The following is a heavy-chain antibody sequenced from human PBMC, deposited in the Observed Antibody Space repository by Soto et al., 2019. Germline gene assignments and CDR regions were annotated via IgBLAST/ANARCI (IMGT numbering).Heavy chain of an antibody. D-gene: IGHD3-16*01. J-gene: IGHJ5*02. Sequence: EVQLLESGGGLVQPGGSLRLSCAASGFTFSSYAMSWVRQTPGKGLEWVSAISGSGGSTYYADSVKGRFTISRDNSKNTLYLQMNSLRAEDTAVYYCAKDWYYDYIWGSPALRWFDPWGQGTLVTVSS. CDR1: GFTFSSYA. CDR2: ISGSGGST. CDR3: AKDWYYDYIWGSPALRWFDP. V-gene: IGHV3-23*01.